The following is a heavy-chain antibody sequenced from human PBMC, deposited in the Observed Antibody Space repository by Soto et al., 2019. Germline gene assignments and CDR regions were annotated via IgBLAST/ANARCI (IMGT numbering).Heavy chain of an antibody. CDR3: ARGSSGWDNWFDP. V-gene: IGHV1-8*01. CDR2: MNPNGGNT. CDR1: GYAFTTYD. J-gene: IGHJ5*02. D-gene: IGHD6-19*01. Sequence: QVQLVQSGAEVKKPGASVKVSCKASGYAFTTYDINWVRQATGQGLEWMGWMNPNGGNTGYAQKFQGRVTMTRNTARNTAYIELSSLRSEDTAVYYCARGSSGWDNWFDPWGQGTLVTVSS.